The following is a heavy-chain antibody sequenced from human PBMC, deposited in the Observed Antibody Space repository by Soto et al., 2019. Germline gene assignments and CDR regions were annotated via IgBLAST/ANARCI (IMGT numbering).Heavy chain of an antibody. CDR2: IVVGSGNT. V-gene: IGHV1-58*01. CDR1: GFTFTSSA. J-gene: IGHJ3*02. Sequence: VKVSCKASGFTFTSSAVQWVRQARGQRLEWIGWIVVGSGNTNYAQKFQERVTITRDMSTSTAYMGLSSLRSEDTAVYYCAARGSYYDSLADPYAFDIWGQGTMVTVSS. D-gene: IGHD3-22*01. CDR3: AARGSYYDSLADPYAFDI.